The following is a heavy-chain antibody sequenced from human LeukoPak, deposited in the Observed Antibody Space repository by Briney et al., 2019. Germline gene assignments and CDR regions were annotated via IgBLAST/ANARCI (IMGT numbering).Heavy chain of an antibody. D-gene: IGHD3-22*01. CDR2: ICYSGST. Sequence: PSETLSLTCTVSGGSISSGDYYWSWIRQPPGKGLEWIGYICYSGSTYYNPSLKSRVTISVDTSKNQFSLKLSSVTAADTAVYYCARGYYYDSSGYAPDYWGQGTLVTVSS. CDR3: ARGYYYDSSGYAPDY. V-gene: IGHV4-30-4*01. CDR1: GGSISSGDYY. J-gene: IGHJ4*02.